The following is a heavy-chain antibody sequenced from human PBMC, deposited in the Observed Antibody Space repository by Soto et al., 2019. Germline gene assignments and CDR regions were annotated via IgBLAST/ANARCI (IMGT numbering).Heavy chain of an antibody. CDR2: VYSSGST. D-gene: IGHD2-2*01. V-gene: IGHV4-59*01. Sequence: SETLSLTCTVSGGSISGYYWSWIRQPPGKGLEWIGYVYSSGSTNYNPSLKSRVTISVDTSKKQLSLKLSSVTAADTAVYYCARDYCCGVSCYATGFDPWGQGTLVTVSS. CDR3: ARDYCCGVSCYATGFDP. J-gene: IGHJ5*02. CDR1: GGSISGYY.